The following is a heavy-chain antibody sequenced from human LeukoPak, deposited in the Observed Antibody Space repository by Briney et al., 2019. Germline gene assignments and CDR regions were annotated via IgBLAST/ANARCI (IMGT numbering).Heavy chain of an antibody. CDR1: GFTFSSYA. J-gene: IGHJ4*02. D-gene: IGHD3-22*01. CDR2: ITGSSAST. CDR3: AKLDYYDTH. Sequence: GGSLRLSCAASGFTFSSYAMSWVRQAPGKGLEWVSSITGSSASTYYADSVKGRFTISRDNSKNTLYLQMNSLRAEDTAVYFCAKLDYYDTHWGQGTLVAVSS. V-gene: IGHV3-23*01.